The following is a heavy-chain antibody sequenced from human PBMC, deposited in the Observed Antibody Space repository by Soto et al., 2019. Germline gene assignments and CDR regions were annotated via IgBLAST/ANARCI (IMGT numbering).Heavy chain of an antibody. Sequence: PSETLSLTCTVSGGSISSGGYYWSWIRQHPGKGLEWIGYIYYSGSTYYNPSLKSRVTISVDTSKNQFSLKLSSVTAADTAVYYCARVSAMVRLIRAWFDPWGQGTLVTVSS. V-gene: IGHV4-31*03. CDR1: GGSISSGGYY. CDR3: ARVSAMVRLIRAWFDP. D-gene: IGHD3-10*01. J-gene: IGHJ5*02. CDR2: IYYSGST.